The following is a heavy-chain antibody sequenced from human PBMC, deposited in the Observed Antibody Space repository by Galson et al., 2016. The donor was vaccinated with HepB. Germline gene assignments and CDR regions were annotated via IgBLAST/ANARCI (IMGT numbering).Heavy chain of an antibody. CDR2: ITSSSSYI. J-gene: IGHJ4*02. CDR3: ARGGPSPVAHFDY. V-gene: IGHV3-21*01. CDR1: GFTFSGYS. D-gene: IGHD6-19*01. Sequence: SLRLSCAASGFTFSGYSMIWVRQAPGKGLAWVSSITSSSSYIYYADSVKGRFTISRDNAKTSLYLQMTSLRAEDTAVYYCARGGPSPVAHFDYWGQGTLVTVSS.